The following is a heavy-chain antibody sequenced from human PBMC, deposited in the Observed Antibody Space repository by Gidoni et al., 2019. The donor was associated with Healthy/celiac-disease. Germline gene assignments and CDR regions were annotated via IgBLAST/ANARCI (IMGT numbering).Heavy chain of an antibody. CDR1: GYTCTGSY. CDR2: INPNSGGT. D-gene: IGHD2-15*01. CDR3: ARLVAGFDY. Sequence: QVQLVQSGAEVQKPGASVKVSCKASGYTCTGSYIHWVRQAPGQGLAWMGWINPNSGGTNYAQKFQGRVTMTRDTSISTAYMELSRLRSDDTAVYYCARLVAGFDYWGQGTLVTVSS. J-gene: IGHJ4*02. V-gene: IGHV1-2*02.